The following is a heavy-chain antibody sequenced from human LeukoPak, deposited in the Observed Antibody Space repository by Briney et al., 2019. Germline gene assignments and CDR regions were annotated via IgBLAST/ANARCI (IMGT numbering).Heavy chain of an antibody. J-gene: IGHJ4*02. CDR3: TKSRGNSYGPNETFDS. V-gene: IGHV3-30*18. CDR2: LSYDGSNN. D-gene: IGHD5-18*01. CDR1: GFTFSSFG. Sequence: AGGSLRLSCAASGFTFSSFGMHWVRQAPGKGLEWVAFLSYDGSNNDYADSVKGRFTTSRDNSKNTLYVQMNSLRAEDTALYYSTKSRGNSYGPNETFDSWGQGTLVTVSS.